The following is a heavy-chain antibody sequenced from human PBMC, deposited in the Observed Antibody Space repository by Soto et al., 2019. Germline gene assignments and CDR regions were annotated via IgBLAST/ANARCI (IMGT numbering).Heavy chain of an antibody. Sequence: SVKVSCKASGGTFSSYAISWVRQAPGQGLEWMGGIIPIFGTANYAQKFQGRVTITADESTSTAYMELSSLRSEDTAVYYCARDGSAMASRVYWGQGTLVTVSS. CDR1: GGTFSSYA. CDR3: ARDGSAMASRVY. J-gene: IGHJ4*02. CDR2: IIPIFGTA. V-gene: IGHV1-69*13. D-gene: IGHD5-18*01.